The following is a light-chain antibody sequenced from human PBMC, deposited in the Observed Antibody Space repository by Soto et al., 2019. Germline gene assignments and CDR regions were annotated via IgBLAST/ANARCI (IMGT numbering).Light chain of an antibody. CDR2: AAS. CDR1: QSISNY. J-gene: IGKJ5*01. Sequence: DIQMTQSASSLSASVGDRVTITCRASQSISNYLNWYQQKPGKAPNLLIHAASSLQSGVPPRFSGSGSGTDFTLTISSLQPEDFATYFCQQSYRNPITFDQGTRLEIK. V-gene: IGKV1-39*01. CDR3: QQSYRNPIT.